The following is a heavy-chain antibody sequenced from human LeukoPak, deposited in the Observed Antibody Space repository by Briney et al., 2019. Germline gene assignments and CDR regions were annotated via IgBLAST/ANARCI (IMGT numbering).Heavy chain of an antibody. CDR3: ARETSLAGFASGLGFNY. V-gene: IGHV4-59*01. CDR2: IYGSGNT. J-gene: IGHJ4*02. D-gene: IGHD6-19*01. Sequence: SETLSLTCTVSGGSISGWYWSWIRQPPGKGLEWIGYIYGSGNTNYNPSLKSRVTMSIDTSKNQFSLKLTSVTAADTATYYCARETSLAGFASGLGFNYWGQGILVTVPS. CDR1: GGSISGWY.